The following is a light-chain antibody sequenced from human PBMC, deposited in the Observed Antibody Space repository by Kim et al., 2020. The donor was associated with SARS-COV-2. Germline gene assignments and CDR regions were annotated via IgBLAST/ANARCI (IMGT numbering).Light chain of an antibody. V-gene: IGKV1-33*01. CDR3: QQFDTLPLT. CDR2: DTS. Sequence: SASVGDRVTITCQASHDMSNYLNWYQQKPGKAPKLDIYDTSNLETGVPSRFSGRGSGTDFTFTISSLQPEDIAIYYCQQFDTLPLTFRGDTKVEI. CDR1: HDMSNY. J-gene: IGKJ4*01.